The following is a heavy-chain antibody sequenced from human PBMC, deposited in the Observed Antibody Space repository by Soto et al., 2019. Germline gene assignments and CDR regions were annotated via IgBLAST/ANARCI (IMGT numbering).Heavy chain of an antibody. D-gene: IGHD5-12*01. CDR2: IIPIFGTP. CDR1: GGTFNSYA. J-gene: IGHJ4*02. V-gene: IGHV1-69*12. CDR3: ASRSENGYNCDFDY. Sequence: QVLLVQSGAEVKKPGSSVKVSCKASGGTFNSYAFSWVRQAPGQGLEWMGGIIPIFGTPNYAQKFQCRVTITADESTSTAYMGLSGLRSEDAAVYYCASRSENGYNCDFDYWGQGTLVSVSS.